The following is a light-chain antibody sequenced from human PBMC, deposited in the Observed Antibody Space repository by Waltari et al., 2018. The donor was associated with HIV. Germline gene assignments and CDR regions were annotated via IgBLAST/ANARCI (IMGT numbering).Light chain of an antibody. CDR2: RNN. J-gene: IGLJ3*02. CDR3: AAWDDSLSGWV. Sequence: QSVLTQPPSASGTPGQRVTISCSGSSSKIGNNYVYWYQQFPGTTPKLLIYRNNQRPSGVPDRFSGSKSGTSASLAISGLRSEDEADYYCAAWDDSLSGWVFGGGTTLTVL. CDR1: SSKIGNNY. V-gene: IGLV1-47*01.